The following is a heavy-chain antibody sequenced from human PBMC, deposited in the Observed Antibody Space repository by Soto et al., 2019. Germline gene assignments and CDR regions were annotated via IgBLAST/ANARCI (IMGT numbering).Heavy chain of an antibody. Sequence: EVQLLESGGGLVRPGGSLRLSCAASGFTFYNYAMNWVRQAPGKGLEWVSTISGGGDGTYYADSVKGRFTISRDNSRNTVYVLMNSLRAEHTAVYYCAKKGLGSLATYCTTGDCHYAFDVWGQVTLVTVSS. J-gene: IGHJ3*01. CDR1: GFTFYNYA. D-gene: IGHD2-8*01. V-gene: IGHV3-23*01. CDR3: AKKGLGSLATYCTTGDCHYAFDV. CDR2: ISGGGDGT.